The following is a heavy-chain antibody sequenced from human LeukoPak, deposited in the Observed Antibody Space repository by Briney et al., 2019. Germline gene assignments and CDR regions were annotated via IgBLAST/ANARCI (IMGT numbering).Heavy chain of an antibody. Sequence: PSETLSLTCTVSGGSISSGTYYWGWVRQPPGKGLELIGSIYYSGSTSYNPSLKSRVTISVDTSKNQFSLELDSVTAADTAVYYCARNASDSGTSYFDYWGQGTLVTVSS. CDR2: IYYSGST. J-gene: IGHJ4*02. CDR3: ARNASDSGTSYFDY. D-gene: IGHD1-26*01. CDR1: GGSISSGTYY. V-gene: IGHV4-39*01.